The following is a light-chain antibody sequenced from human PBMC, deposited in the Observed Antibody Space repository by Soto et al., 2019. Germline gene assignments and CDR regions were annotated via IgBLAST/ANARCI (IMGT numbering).Light chain of an antibody. J-gene: IGLJ2*01. CDR2: DNN. CDR3: GTWDDSLSFV. V-gene: IGLV1-51*01. Sequence: QSVLTQPPSVSAAPGQKVTISCSGSTSNIGHNSVSWYQHLPGTAPKVLIYDNNKRPSGIPDRFSGSKSGTSATLGITGLLPGDEADYHCGTWDDSLSFVFGGGTKLTVL. CDR1: TSNIGHNS.